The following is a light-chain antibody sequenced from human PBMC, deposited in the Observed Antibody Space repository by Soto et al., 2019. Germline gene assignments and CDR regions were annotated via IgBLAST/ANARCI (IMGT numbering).Light chain of an antibody. CDR3: QQYGSSPPFT. CDR1: QSVSSSY. Sequence: EIVLTQSPGTLSLSPGERATLSCRASQSVSSSYLAWYQQKPGQAPRLLIYGASSKATGIPDRCSGSASVTDFTPAPSRLEREDVAVYYCQQYGSSPPFTFGGGTKGEIK. CDR2: GAS. J-gene: IGKJ4*01. V-gene: IGKV3-20*01.